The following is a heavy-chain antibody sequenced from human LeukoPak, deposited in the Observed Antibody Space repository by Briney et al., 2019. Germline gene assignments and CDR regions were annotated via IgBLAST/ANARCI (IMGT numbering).Heavy chain of an antibody. V-gene: IGHV4-31*03. Sequence: SQTLSLTCTVTGVSLSSDDYFWSWIRQHPGKGLERIGCIHYSGGTYYNPSLNSRLAISVDMSKNQFSLKLSSVTAADTAVYYCARDYYDSSGFYLPPLWGPGTLVTVSS. D-gene: IGHD3-22*01. CDR3: ARDYYDSSGFYLPPL. J-gene: IGHJ4*02. CDR2: IHYSGGT. CDR1: GVSLSSDDYF.